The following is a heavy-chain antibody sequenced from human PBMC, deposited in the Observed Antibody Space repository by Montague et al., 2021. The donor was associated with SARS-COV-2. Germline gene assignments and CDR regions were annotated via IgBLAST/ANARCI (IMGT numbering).Heavy chain of an antibody. D-gene: IGHD3-10*01. CDR3: SRGGGMIRGVVDF. CDR1: GFTFDDYG. V-gene: IGHV3-20*01. CDR2: ISRSGDNT. Sequence: SLGLSCAVSGFTFDDYGMSWVRQAPGKGLEWVSGISRSGDNTAYGDSVKGRFTISRDNAKNSLYLQMNRLRVEETAFYHCSRGGGMIRGVVDFWGQGILVSVSS. J-gene: IGHJ4*02.